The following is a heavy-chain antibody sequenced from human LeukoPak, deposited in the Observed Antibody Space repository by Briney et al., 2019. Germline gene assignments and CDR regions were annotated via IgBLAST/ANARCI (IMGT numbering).Heavy chain of an antibody. CDR3: ARAGVGYYDSSGYYYVPYAFDI. V-gene: IGHV1-2*02. CDR2: INPNSGGT. J-gene: IGHJ3*02. CDR1: GYTFTDYY. Sequence: GASVKVSCKASGYTFTDYYIHWVRQAPGQGLEWMGWINPNSGGTNYAQKFQGRVTMTRDTSISTAYMEPSRLRSDDTAVYYCARAGVGYYDSSGYYYVPYAFDIWGQGTMVTVSS. D-gene: IGHD3-22*01.